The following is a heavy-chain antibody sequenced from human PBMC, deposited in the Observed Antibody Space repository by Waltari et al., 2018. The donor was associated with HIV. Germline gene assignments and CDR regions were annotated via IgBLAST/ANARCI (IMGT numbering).Heavy chain of an antibody. CDR2: INHSGST. J-gene: IGHJ4*02. Sequence: QVQLQQWGAGLLKPSETLSLTCAVYGGSFSGYYWSWIRQPPGKGLEWIGEINHSGSTNYNPSLKSRVTISVDTSKNQFSLKLSSVTAADTAVYYCASSVTTWRGLDYWGQGTLVTVSS. CDR1: GGSFSGYY. CDR3: ASSVTTWRGLDY. V-gene: IGHV4-34*01. D-gene: IGHD4-17*01.